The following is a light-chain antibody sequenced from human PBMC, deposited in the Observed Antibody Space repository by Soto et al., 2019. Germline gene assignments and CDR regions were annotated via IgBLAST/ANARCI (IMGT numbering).Light chain of an antibody. CDR2: GTY. V-gene: IGKV3-15*01. CDR3: QQYNGWPLT. Sequence: EIVMTQSPATLSVSPGERATLSCRASQSVSSNLAWYQQKPGQAPRLLIYGTYTRATGTPDRFSGSGSGTEFTLTISSLQSEDFAVYYCQQYNGWPLTFGGGTKVEIK. CDR1: QSVSSN. J-gene: IGKJ4*01.